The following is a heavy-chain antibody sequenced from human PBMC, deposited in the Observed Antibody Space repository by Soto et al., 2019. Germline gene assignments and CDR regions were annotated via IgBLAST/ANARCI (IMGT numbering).Heavy chain of an antibody. Sequence: PGGSLRLSCTASGFTSGDYAMSWFRQAPGKGLEWVGFIRSKAYGGTTEYAASVKGRFTISRDDSKSIAYPQMNSLKTEDTAVYYCTRVIEDTAMVTFYYYGMDVWGQGTTSTVSS. CDR1: GFTSGDYA. CDR3: TRVIEDTAMVTFYYYGMDV. CDR2: IRSKAYGGTT. D-gene: IGHD5-18*01. V-gene: IGHV3-49*03. J-gene: IGHJ6*02.